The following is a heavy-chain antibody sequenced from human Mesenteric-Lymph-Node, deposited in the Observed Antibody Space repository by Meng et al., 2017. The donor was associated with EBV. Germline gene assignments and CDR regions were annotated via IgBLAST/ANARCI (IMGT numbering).Heavy chain of an antibody. D-gene: IGHD5-18*01. CDR3: ARGYPPGYSYGRPHDY. Sequence: QVQLQESGPGLLNPSETLSLTCTVSGGSVSSATYYWSWIRQPPGKGLEWIGYIYNSGSTNYNPSLSSRVTISVDTSKNQFSLRLNSVTAADTAVYYCARGYPPGYSYGRPHDYWGQGTLVTVSS. CDR2: IYNSGST. V-gene: IGHV4-61*01. J-gene: IGHJ4*02. CDR1: GGSVSSATYY.